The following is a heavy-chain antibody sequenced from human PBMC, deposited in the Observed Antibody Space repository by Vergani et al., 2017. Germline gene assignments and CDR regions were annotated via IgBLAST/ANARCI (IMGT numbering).Heavy chain of an antibody. J-gene: IGHJ6*01. D-gene: IGHD2-21*02. Sequence: EVKLVESGGALVQPGGTLRLSCAASGFSFSSYGMNWVRQAPGKGLEWIAYIYTSTSAINYRESVKGRFTISRDNVKNSLYLQMTSLRAEDTAVYYCARGVASGYDGAWYSGTGMDVWGQGTTGTVSS. V-gene: IGHV3-48*01. CDR3: ARGVASGYDGAWYSGTGMDV. CDR2: IYTSTSAI. CDR1: GFSFSSYG.